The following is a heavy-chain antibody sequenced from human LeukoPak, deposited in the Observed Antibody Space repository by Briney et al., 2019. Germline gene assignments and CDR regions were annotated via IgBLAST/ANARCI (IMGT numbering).Heavy chain of an antibody. CDR3: ARDTSRYCSSTSCPSPFDY. CDR2: IYTSGST. J-gene: IGHJ4*02. V-gene: IGHV4-61*02. D-gene: IGHD2-2*01. Sequence: SETLSLTCTVSGGSISNGSYYWSWIRQPAGKGLEWIGRIYTSGSTNYNPSLKSRVTISVDTSKNQFSLKLGSVTAADTAVYYCARDTSRYCSSTSCPSPFDYWGQGTLVTVSS. CDR1: GGSISNGSYY.